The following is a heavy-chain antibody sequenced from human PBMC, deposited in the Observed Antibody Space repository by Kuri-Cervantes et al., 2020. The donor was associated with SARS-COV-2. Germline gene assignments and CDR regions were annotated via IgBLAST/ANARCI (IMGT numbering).Heavy chain of an antibody. Sequence: ETLSLTCAASGFTFRSYAMTWVRQAPGRGLEWVTVLYTGGSSHYADSVKGRFTISRDNSKNTLYLQMNSLRVEDTAVYYCTRDPSTGWSRYFYGMDVWGQGTAVTVSS. J-gene: IGHJ6*02. D-gene: IGHD3-9*01. CDR3: TRDPSTGWSRYFYGMDV. CDR1: GFTFRSYA. V-gene: IGHV3-23*03. CDR2: LYTGGSS.